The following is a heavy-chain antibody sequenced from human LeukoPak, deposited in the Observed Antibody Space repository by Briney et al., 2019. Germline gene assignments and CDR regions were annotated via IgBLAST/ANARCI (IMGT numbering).Heavy chain of an antibody. CDR2: IYYSGNT. Sequence: SETLSLTCTVSGDSISSYYWSWIRQPPGKGLEWIGFIYYSGNTNYNPSLKSRVTISVDTPKTQFSLKLTSVTAADTAVYYCARQSLGPSRSGTSNIWFDPWGQGTLVTVSS. CDR3: ARQSLGPSRSGTSNIWFDP. CDR1: GDSISSYY. D-gene: IGHD3-10*01. J-gene: IGHJ5*02. V-gene: IGHV4-59*08.